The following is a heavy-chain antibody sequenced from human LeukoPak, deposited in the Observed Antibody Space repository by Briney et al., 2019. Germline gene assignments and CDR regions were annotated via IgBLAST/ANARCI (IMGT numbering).Heavy chain of an antibody. D-gene: IGHD2-2*01. J-gene: IGHJ4*02. CDR1: GFTVSSNY. CDR3: AALVVPAAMDFDY. V-gene: IGHV3-9*01. CDR2: ISWNSGSI. Sequence: GGSLRLSCAASGFTVSSNYMSWVRQAPGKGLEWVSGISWNSGSIGYADSVKGRFTISRDNAKNSLYLQMNSLRAEDTALYYCAALVVPAAMDFDYWGQGTLVTVSS.